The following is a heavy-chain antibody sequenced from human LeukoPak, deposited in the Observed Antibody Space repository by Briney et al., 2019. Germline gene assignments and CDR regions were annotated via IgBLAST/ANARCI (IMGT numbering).Heavy chain of an antibody. V-gene: IGHV4-34*08. CDR1: GFTFSSSA. Sequence: GSLRLSCAASGFTFSSSAMSWIRQPPGKGLEWIGEINRSGSTNYNPSLKSRVTISVDTSKSQFSLKLTSVTAADTAVYYCAGFGSYWGQGTLVTVSS. CDR3: AGFGSY. J-gene: IGHJ4*02. CDR2: INRSGST. D-gene: IGHD3-10*01.